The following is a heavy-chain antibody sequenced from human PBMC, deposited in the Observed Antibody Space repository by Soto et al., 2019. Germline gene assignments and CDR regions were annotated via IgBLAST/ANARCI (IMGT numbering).Heavy chain of an antibody. Sequence: QVQLVQSGTEVKKPGASVKVSCKASGYTFTRFGINWVRQAPGQGLEWMGWISGHNGNTHSAHNFQGRVTVSTDTSTSTAYMEVRSLRPCDTAVYYWARDFEAGGQLVGGFDYWGQGTLVTVSS. CDR2: ISGHNGNT. D-gene: IGHD6-6*01. CDR3: ARDFEAGGQLVGGFDY. CDR1: GYTFTRFG. J-gene: IGHJ4*02. V-gene: IGHV1-18*01.